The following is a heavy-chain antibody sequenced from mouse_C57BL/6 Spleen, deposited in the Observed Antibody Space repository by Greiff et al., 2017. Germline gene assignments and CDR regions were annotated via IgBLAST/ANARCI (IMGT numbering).Heavy chain of an antibody. V-gene: IGHV5-9*01. CDR2: ISGGGGNT. CDR3: ARHYSGNYAMDY. Sequence: DVKLVESGGGLVKPGGSLKLSCAASGFTFSSYTMSWVRQTPEKRLEWVATISGGGGNTYYPDSVKGRFTISRDNAKNTLYLQMSSLRSEDTALYYCARHYSGNYAMDYWGQGTSVTVSS. D-gene: IGHD1-1*01. CDR1: GFTFSSYT. J-gene: IGHJ4*01.